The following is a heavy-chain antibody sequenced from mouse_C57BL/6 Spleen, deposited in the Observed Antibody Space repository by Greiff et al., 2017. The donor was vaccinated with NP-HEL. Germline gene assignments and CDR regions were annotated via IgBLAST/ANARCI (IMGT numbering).Heavy chain of an antibody. CDR1: GYTFTSYW. Sequence: QVQLKQPGAELVRPGSSVKLSCKASGYTFTSYWMHWVKQRPIQGLEWIGNIDPSDSETHYNQKFKDKATLTVDKSSSTAHMQLSSPTSEDSAVYYCARPSDYYGSSYVGWYFDVWGTGTTVTVSS. J-gene: IGHJ1*03. V-gene: IGHV1-52*01. D-gene: IGHD1-1*01. CDR2: IDPSDSET. CDR3: ARPSDYYGSSYVGWYFDV.